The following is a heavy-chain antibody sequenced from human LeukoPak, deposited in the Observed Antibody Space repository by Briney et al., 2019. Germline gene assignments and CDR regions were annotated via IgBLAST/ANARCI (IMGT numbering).Heavy chain of an antibody. D-gene: IGHD6-19*01. CDR1: GYTFTSYG. Sequence: ASVKVSCKASGYTFTSYGISWVRQATGQGLEWMGRMNPKSGNTGYAQKFQGRVTMTRNTSISTAYMELSSLRSEDTAVYYCAGGYSSGWYYPAPYGDYGMDVWGQGTTVTVSS. CDR2: MNPKSGNT. J-gene: IGHJ6*02. V-gene: IGHV1-8*02. CDR3: AGGYSSGWYYPAPYGDYGMDV.